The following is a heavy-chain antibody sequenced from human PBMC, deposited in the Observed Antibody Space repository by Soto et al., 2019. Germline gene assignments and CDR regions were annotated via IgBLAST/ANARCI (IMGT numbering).Heavy chain of an antibody. CDR3: ARGRYDQGDYVFYYYYMDV. CDR2: INAGNGDT. D-gene: IGHD4-17*01. Sequence: QVRLVQSGAEVKKPGASVKVSCQASGYTFSTYALHWVRQAPGQRLEWMGWINAGNGDTKYSQKFQGRVTITRETSAITAYMELSSLTSEDTAVYYWARGRYDQGDYVFYYYYMDVCAKGTTVTVSS. CDR1: GYTFSTYA. J-gene: IGHJ6*03. V-gene: IGHV1-3*01.